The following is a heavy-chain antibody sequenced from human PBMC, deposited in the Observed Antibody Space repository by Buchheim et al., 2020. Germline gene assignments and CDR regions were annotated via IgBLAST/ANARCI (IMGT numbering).Heavy chain of an antibody. J-gene: IGHJ5*02. D-gene: IGHD1-20*01. Sequence: QVQLVESGGGVVQPGRSLRLSCAASGFTFSSYGMHWVRQAPGKGLEWVAVISYDGSNKYYADSVKGRFTISRDNSKNTLYLQMNSRGAEDTAVYYGAKDITGTPGGFDPGAREP. CDR3: AKDITGTPGGFDP. CDR1: GFTFSSYG. CDR2: ISYDGSNK. V-gene: IGHV3-30*18.